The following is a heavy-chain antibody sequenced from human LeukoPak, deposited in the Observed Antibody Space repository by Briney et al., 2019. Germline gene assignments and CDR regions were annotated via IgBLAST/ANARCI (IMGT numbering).Heavy chain of an antibody. CDR3: VREGSGSTHYMDV. V-gene: IGHV3-21*01. CDR1: GFTFSTYA. Sequence: PGGSLRLSCAASGFTFSTYAMSWVRQAPGKGLEWVSSITGSSNSIDFADSVKGRFAISRVNAKNSLFLQMDSLRVEDTAVYYCVREGSGSTHYMDVWGKGTTVIVSS. D-gene: IGHD3-10*01. J-gene: IGHJ6*03. CDR2: ITGSSNSI.